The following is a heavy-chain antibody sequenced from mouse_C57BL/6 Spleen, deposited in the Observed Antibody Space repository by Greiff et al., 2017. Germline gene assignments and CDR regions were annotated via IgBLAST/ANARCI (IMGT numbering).Heavy chain of an antibody. J-gene: IGHJ2*01. CDR1: GFSFNTYA. V-gene: IGHV10-1*01. CDR2: IRSKSNNYAT. Sequence: EVKLVESGGGLVQPKGSLKLSCAASGFSFNTYAMNWVRQAPGKGLEWVARIRSKSNNYATYYADSVKNRFTISRDDSESMLYLQMNNLKTEDTAMYDGVREDYYGSSYYFDYWGQGTTLTVSS. CDR3: VREDYYGSSYYFDY. D-gene: IGHD1-1*01.